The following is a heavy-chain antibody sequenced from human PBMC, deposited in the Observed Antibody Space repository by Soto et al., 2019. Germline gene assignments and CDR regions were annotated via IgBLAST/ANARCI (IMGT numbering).Heavy chain of an antibody. CDR2: IYYSGST. Sequence: SETLSLTCTVSGGSVSSGSYYWSWIRQPPGKGLEWIGYIYYSGSTNYNPSLKSRVTISVDTSKNQFSLKLSSVTAADTAVYYCARDIGNDYGDYYHLGYWGQGTLVTVSS. V-gene: IGHV4-61*01. CDR3: ARDIGNDYGDYYHLGY. CDR1: GGSVSSGSYY. D-gene: IGHD4-17*01. J-gene: IGHJ4*02.